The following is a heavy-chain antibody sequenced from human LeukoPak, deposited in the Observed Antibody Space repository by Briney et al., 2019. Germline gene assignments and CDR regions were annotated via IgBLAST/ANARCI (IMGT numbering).Heavy chain of an antibody. Sequence: PSETLSLTCTVSGGSISSGDYYWSWIRQPPGKGLEWIGYIYYSGSTYYNPSLKSRVTISVDTSKNQFSLKLSSVTAADTAVYYCAREDYYGSSGYPKELDYWGQGTLVTVSS. J-gene: IGHJ4*02. D-gene: IGHD3-22*01. V-gene: IGHV4-30-4*01. CDR2: IYYSGST. CDR1: GGSISSGDYY. CDR3: AREDYYGSSGYPKELDY.